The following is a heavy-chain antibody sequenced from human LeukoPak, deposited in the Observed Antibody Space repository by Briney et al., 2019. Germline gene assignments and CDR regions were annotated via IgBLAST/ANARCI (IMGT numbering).Heavy chain of an antibody. CDR1: GFTFSNYA. Sequence: GGSLRLSCTASGFTFSNYAMSWVRQAPGTGLQWVSAISGSGGDTYHADSVKGRFTISRDKSKNAVVLQMNSLRVDDMGVYYCARQIGYCSGGSCYFDNWGQGTLVTVSS. D-gene: IGHD2-15*01. CDR2: ISGSGGDT. CDR3: ARQIGYCSGGSCYFDN. J-gene: IGHJ4*02. V-gene: IGHV3-23*01.